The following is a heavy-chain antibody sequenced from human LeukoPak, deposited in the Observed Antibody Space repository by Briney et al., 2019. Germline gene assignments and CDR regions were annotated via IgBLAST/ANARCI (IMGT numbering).Heavy chain of an antibody. CDR1: GFTFSSYA. D-gene: IGHD4-17*01. J-gene: IGHJ4*02. Sequence: GGSLRLSCAASGFTFSSYAMSWVRQAPGKGLEWVSAISGSGGSTYYADSVKGRFTISRDNSKNTLYLQMNSLRAEDTALYSCAVPYGDYGNVFDYWGQGTLVTVSS. V-gene: IGHV3-23*01. CDR3: AVPYGDYGNVFDY. CDR2: ISGSGGST.